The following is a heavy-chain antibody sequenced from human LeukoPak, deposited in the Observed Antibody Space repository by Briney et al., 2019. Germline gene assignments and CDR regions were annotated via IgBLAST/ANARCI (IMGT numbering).Heavy chain of an antibody. J-gene: IGHJ5*02. CDR1: GGSISSSAYY. D-gene: IGHD3-10*01. CDR2: IYYSGST. Sequence: SETLSLTCTVSGGSISSSAYYWGWIRQPPGKGLAWVGSIYYSGSTYYNPSLKSRVTISVDTSKNQFSLRLNSVTAADTAVYYCVRHRSGSSESDPWGQGTLVTVSS. CDR3: VRHRSGSSESDP. V-gene: IGHV4-39*01.